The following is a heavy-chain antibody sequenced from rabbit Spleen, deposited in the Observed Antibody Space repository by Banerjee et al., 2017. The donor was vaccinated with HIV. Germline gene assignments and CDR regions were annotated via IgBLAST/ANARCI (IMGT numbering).Heavy chain of an antibody. V-gene: IGHV1S40*01. CDR2: IYTGSGGST. Sequence: QSLEESGGDLVKPGASLTLTCTASGFSFSSGYYMCWVRQAPGKGLEWIGCIYTGSGGSTYYASWAKGRFTISRSTSLNTVTLQLNSLTAADTATYFCARGSAAMTMVITGFYLNLWGPGTLVTVS. CDR3: ARGSAAMTMVITGFYLNL. D-gene: IGHD2-1*01. CDR1: GFSFSSGYY. J-gene: IGHJ4*01.